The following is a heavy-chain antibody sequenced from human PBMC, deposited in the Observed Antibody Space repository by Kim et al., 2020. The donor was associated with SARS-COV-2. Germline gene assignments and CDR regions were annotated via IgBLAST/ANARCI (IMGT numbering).Heavy chain of an antibody. Sequence: SETLSLTCAVYGGSFSGYYWSWIRQPPGKGMERVGEINHSGSTNYNPSLKSRVRISVDTYMNQIYLKLSSVTAADTDVDYCARTDGIAVPIHYFYYWGEG. V-gene: IGHV4-34*01. D-gene: IGHD6-19*01. J-gene: IGHJ4*02. CDR1: GGSFSGYY. CDR3: ARTDGIAVPIHYFYY. CDR2: INHSGST.